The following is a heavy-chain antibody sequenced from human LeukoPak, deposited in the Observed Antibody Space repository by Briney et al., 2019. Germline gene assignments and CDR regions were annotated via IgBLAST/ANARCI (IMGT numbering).Heavy chain of an antibody. V-gene: IGHV1-2*06. CDR1: GYTFTVDY. D-gene: IGHD2-2*01. Sequence: ASVKVSCKSSGYTFTVDYMHWVRQAPGQGLEWLGLINPHSGGTNYAQKFQSRVTMIRETSISTALMELSRLRSEAAAVYYFARDGQLQRTFDIWGQGTMVTVSS. CDR3: ARDGQLQRTFDI. J-gene: IGHJ3*02. CDR2: INPHSGGT.